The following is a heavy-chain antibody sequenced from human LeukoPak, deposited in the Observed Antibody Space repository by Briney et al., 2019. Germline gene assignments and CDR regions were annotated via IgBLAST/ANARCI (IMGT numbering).Heavy chain of an antibody. CDR2: INPNSGGT. D-gene: IGHD4-17*01. CDR1: GYTFTGYY. V-gene: IGHV1-2*02. Sequence: ASVKVSCKASGYTFTGYYMHWVRQAPGQGLVWMGWINPNSGGTNYAQKFQGRVTMTRDTSISTAYMELSRLRSDDTAVYYCARDRATVTDGVWFDPWGQGTLVTVSS. J-gene: IGHJ5*02. CDR3: ARDRATVTDGVWFDP.